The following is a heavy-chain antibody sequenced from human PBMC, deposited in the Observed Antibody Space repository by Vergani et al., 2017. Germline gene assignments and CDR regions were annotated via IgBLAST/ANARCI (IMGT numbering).Heavy chain of an antibody. D-gene: IGHD5-12*01. CDR1: GFTFNHYA. CDR3: AKANTRNSGYDYLYYYHAMDV. Sequence: EVQLLESGGDLVQPGGSLRLSCAASGFTFNHYAMNWVRQAPGKGLEWVSGISGSGGSTYYAGSVKGRFTISRDSSKNTLYLQMNILSAGDTAVYYCAKANTRNSGYDYLYYYHAMDVWGQGTTVTVSS. J-gene: IGHJ6*02. CDR2: ISGSGGST. V-gene: IGHV3-23*01.